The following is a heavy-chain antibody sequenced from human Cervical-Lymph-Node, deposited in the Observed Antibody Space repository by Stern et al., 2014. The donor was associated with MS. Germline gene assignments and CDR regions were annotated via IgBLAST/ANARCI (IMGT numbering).Heavy chain of an antibody. V-gene: IGHV1-46*01. CDR2: INPSAGST. CDR3: AREVAGHRLGMMDV. D-gene: IGHD6-19*01. CDR1: GNTFTRYY. J-gene: IGHJ6*02. Sequence: QVQLVESGAEVKKPGASGKVSCKASGNTFTRYYIHWVRQAPGQGLEWMGIINPSAGSTSYAQKFQGRVTMTRDTSTSTVYMELSSLRSEDTAVYYCAREVAGHRLGMMDVWGQGTTVTVSS.